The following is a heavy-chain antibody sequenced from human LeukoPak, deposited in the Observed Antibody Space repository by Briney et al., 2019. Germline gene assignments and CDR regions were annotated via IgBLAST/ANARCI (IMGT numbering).Heavy chain of an antibody. D-gene: IGHD3-22*01. CDR1: GFTFSSYW. Sequence: GGSLRLSCAASGFTFSSYWMHWVRQAPGKGLVWVSRIKSDGSTNYADFVKGRFTISRDNAKNTVSLQMNSLRAEDTGVYYCARAPSEIGGYYPEYFRHWGQGTLVTVSS. CDR2: IKSDGST. V-gene: IGHV3-74*01. J-gene: IGHJ1*01. CDR3: ARAPSEIGGYYPEYFRH.